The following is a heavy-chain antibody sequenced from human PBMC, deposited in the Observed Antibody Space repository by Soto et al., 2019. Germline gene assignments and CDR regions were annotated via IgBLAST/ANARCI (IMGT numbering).Heavy chain of an antibody. J-gene: IGHJ4*02. D-gene: IGHD3-3*01. V-gene: IGHV3-30-3*01. CDR2: ISYDGSNK. Sequence: QVQLVESGGGVVQPGRSLRLSCAASGFTFSSYAMHWVRQAPGKGLEWVAVISYDGSNKYYADSVKGRFTISRDNSKNTLYLQMNSLRAEETAVYYCARDYDPDYWGQGTLVTVSS. CDR3: ARDYDPDY. CDR1: GFTFSSYA.